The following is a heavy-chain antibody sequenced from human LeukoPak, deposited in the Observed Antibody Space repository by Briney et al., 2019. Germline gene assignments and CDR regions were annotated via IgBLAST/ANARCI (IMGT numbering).Heavy chain of an antibody. Sequence: GRSLRLSCAASGFTFDDYAMHWVRHAPGKGLEWVSGISWNSGSIGYADSVKGRFTISRDNAKNSLYLQMNSLRAEDTALYYCAKGNMGYYYYMDVWGKGTTVTVSS. CDR3: AKGNMGYYYYMDV. CDR1: GFTFDDYA. J-gene: IGHJ6*03. V-gene: IGHV3-9*01. D-gene: IGHD2/OR15-2a*01. CDR2: ISWNSGSI.